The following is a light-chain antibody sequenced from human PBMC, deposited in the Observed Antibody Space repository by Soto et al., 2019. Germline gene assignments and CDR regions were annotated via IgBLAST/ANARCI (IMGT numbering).Light chain of an antibody. V-gene: IGKV3-20*01. CDR3: QQFGTIHFT. J-gene: IGKJ3*01. Sequence: EIVLTQSPGTLSLSPGERATLSCRASQSVSSTYLGWYQQKPGQAPRLLISGSSNRATGIPYRCSGSGSGTDFTLTIIRLAPEDFAVYNRQQFGTIHFTFGPGTKVDF. CDR1: QSVSSTY. CDR2: GSS.